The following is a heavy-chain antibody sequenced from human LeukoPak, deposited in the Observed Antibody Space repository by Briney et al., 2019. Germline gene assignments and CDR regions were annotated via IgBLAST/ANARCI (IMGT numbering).Heavy chain of an antibody. CDR1: GYIFTSYA. D-gene: IGHD2-15*01. CDR2: INAGNGNT. V-gene: IGHV1-3*01. J-gene: IGHJ3*02. CDR3: ATEGGHDAFDI. Sequence: ASVKVSCKASGYIFTSYAMHWVRQAPGQRLEWMGWINAGNGNTKYSQKFQGRVIITRDTSASTAYMELSSLRSEDTAVYYCATEGGHDAFDIWGQGTMVTVSS.